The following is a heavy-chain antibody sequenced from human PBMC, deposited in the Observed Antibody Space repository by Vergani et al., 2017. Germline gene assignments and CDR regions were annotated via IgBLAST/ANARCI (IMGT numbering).Heavy chain of an antibody. Sequence: EVQLVESGGGLVQPGGSLKLSCAASGFTFSGSAMHWVRQASGKGLEWVGRIRSKANSYATAYAASVKGRFTISSDDSKNTAYLQMNSLKTEDTAVYYCTRERDQPNPPYTYYYDSSGYYYSDYWGQGTLVTVSS. CDR2: IRSKANSYAT. CDR3: TRERDQPNPPYTYYYDSSGYYYSDY. V-gene: IGHV3-73*02. J-gene: IGHJ4*02. CDR1: GFTFSGSA. D-gene: IGHD3-22*01.